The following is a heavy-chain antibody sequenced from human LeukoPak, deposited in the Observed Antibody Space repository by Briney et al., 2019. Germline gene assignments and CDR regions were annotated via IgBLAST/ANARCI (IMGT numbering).Heavy chain of an antibody. CDR3: ARAQKYYYDSSGYSPFDY. CDR2: IYYRGST. CDR1: GGSISSYY. J-gene: IGHJ4*02. Sequence: PSETLSLTCTVSGGSISSYYWSWIRQPPGKGLEWIGYIYYRGSTYYNPSLKSRVTISVDTSKNQFSLKLSSVTAADTAVYYCARAQKYYYDSSGYSPFDYWGQGTLVTVSS. V-gene: IGHV4-59*12. D-gene: IGHD3-22*01.